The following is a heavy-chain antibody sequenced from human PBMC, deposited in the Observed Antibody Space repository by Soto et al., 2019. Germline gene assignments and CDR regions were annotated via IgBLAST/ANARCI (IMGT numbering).Heavy chain of an antibody. Sequence: EVQLVESGGGLVQPGGSLRLSCAASGFTFSSYDMHWVRQATGKGLEWVSAIGTAGDTYYPGSVKGRFTISRENAKNSLSLQMNSLRAGDTAVYYCARGRGADFDYWGQGTLATVSS. J-gene: IGHJ4*02. V-gene: IGHV3-13*01. D-gene: IGHD3-16*01. CDR1: GFTFSSYD. CDR3: ARGRGADFDY. CDR2: IGTAGDT.